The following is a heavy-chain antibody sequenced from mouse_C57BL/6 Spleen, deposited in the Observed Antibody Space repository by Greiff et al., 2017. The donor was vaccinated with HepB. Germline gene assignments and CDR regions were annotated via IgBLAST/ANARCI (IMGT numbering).Heavy chain of an antibody. J-gene: IGHJ3*01. CDR2: IRLKSDNYAT. CDR1: GFTFSNYW. D-gene: IGHD4-1*01. CDR3: TDWPWFAY. V-gene: IGHV6-3*01. Sequence: EVKVVESGGGLVQPGGSMKLSCVASGFTFSNYWMNWVRQSPEKGLEWVAQIRLKSDNYATHYAESVKGRFTISRDDSKSSVYLQMNNLRAEDTGIYYCTDWPWFAYWGQGTLVTVSA.